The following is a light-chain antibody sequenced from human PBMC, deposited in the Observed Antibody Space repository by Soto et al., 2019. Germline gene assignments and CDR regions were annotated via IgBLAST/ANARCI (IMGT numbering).Light chain of an antibody. V-gene: IGLV2-14*03. J-gene: IGLJ1*01. CDR3: SSYTTSNTRQIV. CDR1: SSDVGGYNY. Sequence: LTQPASVSGSPGQSITISCTGTSSDVGGYNYVSWYQHHPGKAPKLIIYDVTNRPSGVSNPFSGSKSGNTASLTISGLQPEDEAEYYCSSYTTSNTRQIVFGTGTRSPS. CDR2: DVT.